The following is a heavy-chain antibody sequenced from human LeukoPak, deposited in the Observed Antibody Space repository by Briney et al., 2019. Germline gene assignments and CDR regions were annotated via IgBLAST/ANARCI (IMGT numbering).Heavy chain of an antibody. CDR1: GFTVSSNY. D-gene: IGHD1-1*01. CDR2: ISSSSSDI. Sequence: PGGSLRLSCAASGFTVSSNYMTWVRQAPGKGLEWVSSISSSSSDISYADSLKGRFTISRDNANNLLYVQMNSLRAEDMAVYFCAREMNDRELDFYYGMDVWGQGTTVTVSS. V-gene: IGHV3-21*01. J-gene: IGHJ6*02. CDR3: AREMNDRELDFYYGMDV.